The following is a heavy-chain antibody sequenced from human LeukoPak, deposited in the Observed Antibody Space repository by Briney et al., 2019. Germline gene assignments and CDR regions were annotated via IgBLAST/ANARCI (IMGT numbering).Heavy chain of an antibody. CDR2: IYYSGST. Sequence: SQTLSLTCTVSGGSIRSGDYYWSWIRQPPGKGLEWIGYIYYSGSTYYNPSLKSRVTISVDTSKNQFSLKLSSVTAADTAVYYCARDRYGDYSGNWFDPWGQGTLVTVSS. CDR3: ARDRYGDYSGNWFDP. J-gene: IGHJ5*02. V-gene: IGHV4-30-4*08. D-gene: IGHD4-17*01. CDR1: GGSIRSGDYY.